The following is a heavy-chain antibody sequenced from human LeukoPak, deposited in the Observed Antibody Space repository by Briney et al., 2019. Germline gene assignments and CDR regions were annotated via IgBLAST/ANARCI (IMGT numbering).Heavy chain of an antibody. CDR2: IYTSGST. CDR1: GGSISSGSYY. J-gene: IGHJ4*02. Sequence: SETLSLTCTVSGGSISSGSYYWSWIRQPAGKGLEWIGRIYTSGSTNYNPSLKSRVTISVDTSKNQFSLKLSSVTAADTAVYYCARDRVFCTNGVCYRSDFDYWGQGTLVTVSS. CDR3: ARDRVFCTNGVCYRSDFDY. D-gene: IGHD2-8*01. V-gene: IGHV4-61*02.